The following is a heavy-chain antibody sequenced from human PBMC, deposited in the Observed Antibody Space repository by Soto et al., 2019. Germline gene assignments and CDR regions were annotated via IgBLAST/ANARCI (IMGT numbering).Heavy chain of an antibody. CDR1: CYTFTSYG. J-gene: IGHJ4*02. Sequence: QVQLVQSGAEVKKPGASVKVSCKASCYTFTSYGISWVRQAPGQGLEWMGWISAYNGNTNYAQKLQGRVTMTTDTSTSTAYMELRSLRSDDTAVYYCARDSRWELRYWPPWNLDYWGQGTLVTVSS. D-gene: IGHD1-26*01. CDR2: ISAYNGNT. CDR3: ARDSRWELRYWPPWNLDY. V-gene: IGHV1-18*01.